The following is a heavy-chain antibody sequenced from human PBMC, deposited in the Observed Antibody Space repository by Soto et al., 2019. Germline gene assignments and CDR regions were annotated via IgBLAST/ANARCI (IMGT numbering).Heavy chain of an antibody. CDR2: IYYSGST. J-gene: IGHJ4*02. CDR1: GGSISSGDYY. CDR3: ASHSSGWYANDY. V-gene: IGHV4-30-4*01. Sequence: SETLSLTCTVSGGSISSGDYYWSWIRQPPGKGLEWIGYIYYSGSTYYNPSLKSRVTISVDTSKNQFSLKLSSVTAADTAVYYCASHSSGWYANDYWGQGTLVTVSS. D-gene: IGHD6-19*01.